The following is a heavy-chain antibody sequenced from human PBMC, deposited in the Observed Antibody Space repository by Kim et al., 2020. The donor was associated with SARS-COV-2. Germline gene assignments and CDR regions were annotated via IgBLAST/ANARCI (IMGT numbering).Heavy chain of an antibody. J-gene: IGHJ4*02. Sequence: GGGTEYAALVKGRITISRHDSNNTLYLQMNSLKTEDTAVYYCTTGVSTFASWGPGTLVAVSS. D-gene: IGHD3-10*01. CDR2: GGGT. V-gene: IGHV3-15*01. CDR3: TTGVSTFAS.